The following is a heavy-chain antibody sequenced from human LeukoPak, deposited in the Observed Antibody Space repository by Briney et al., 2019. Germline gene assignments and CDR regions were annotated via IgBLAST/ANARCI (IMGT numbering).Heavy chain of an antibody. CDR3: ARGTYYYGPGTHYYFDH. D-gene: IGHD3-10*01. CDR2: IYHSGST. Sequence: RSETLSLTCAVSGGSISSGGYSWSWIRQPPGKGLEWIGYIYHSGSTYYNPSLKSRVTISVDRSKNQFSLKLSSVTAADTAVYYCARGTYYYGPGTHYYFDHWGQGTLVTVSS. CDR1: GGSISSGGYS. J-gene: IGHJ4*02. V-gene: IGHV4-30-2*01.